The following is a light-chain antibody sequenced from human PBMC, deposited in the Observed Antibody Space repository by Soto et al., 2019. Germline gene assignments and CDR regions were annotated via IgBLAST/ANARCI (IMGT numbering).Light chain of an antibody. J-gene: IGKJ4*01. CDR3: QQHGSSPLT. V-gene: IGKV3-20*01. CDR1: QSVSSSS. Sequence: EIVLTQSPGTLSLSPGERATLSCRASQSVSSSSLAWYQHKRGQAPRLLIHGASSRATGIPDRFSGSGSATDFTLTISRLEPEDSAVYYCQQHGSSPLTFGGGTKVDIK. CDR2: GAS.